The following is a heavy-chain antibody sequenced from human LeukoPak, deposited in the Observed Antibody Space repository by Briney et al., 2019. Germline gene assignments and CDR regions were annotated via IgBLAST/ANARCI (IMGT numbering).Heavy chain of an antibody. V-gene: IGHV4-34*01. CDR1: GGSFSGYY. D-gene: IGHD2-2*01. CDR2: INHSGST. CDR3: AREVGVVPAAQGSYFDY. Sequence: SETLSLTCAVYGGSFSGYYWSWIRQPPGKGLEWIGEINHSGSTNYNPSLKSRVTISVDTSKNQFSLKLSSVTAADTAVYYCAREVGVVPAAQGSYFDYWGQGTLVTVSS. J-gene: IGHJ4*02.